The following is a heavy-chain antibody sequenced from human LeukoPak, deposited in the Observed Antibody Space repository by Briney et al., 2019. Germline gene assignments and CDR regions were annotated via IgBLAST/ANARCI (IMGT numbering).Heavy chain of an antibody. Sequence: SETLSLTCTVSGGSLSTSHSFWGWIRQPPGKGLEWIGSIYYSGSTYYNPSLKSRVTISVDTSKNQFSLKLSSVTAADTAVYYCARGYSSSSGRTDYWGQGTLVTVSS. CDR3: ARGYSSSSGRTDY. CDR1: GGSLSTSHSF. D-gene: IGHD6-6*01. J-gene: IGHJ4*02. V-gene: IGHV4-39*07. CDR2: IYYSGST.